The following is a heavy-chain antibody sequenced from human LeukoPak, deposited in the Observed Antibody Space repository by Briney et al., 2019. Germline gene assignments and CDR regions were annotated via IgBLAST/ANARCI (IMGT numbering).Heavy chain of an antibody. J-gene: IGHJ6*03. D-gene: IGHD1-1*01. V-gene: IGHV1-18*01. CDR1: GYTFTSSV. Sequence: ASVKVSCKASGYTFTSSVISWVRQAPGQGLEWMGWIDAYNGNTDYAQKLQGRVTMTTDTSTATAYMELRSLRIDDTAVYYCARAGSYYYMDVWGKGTTVTVSS. CDR2: IDAYNGNT. CDR3: ARAGSYYYMDV.